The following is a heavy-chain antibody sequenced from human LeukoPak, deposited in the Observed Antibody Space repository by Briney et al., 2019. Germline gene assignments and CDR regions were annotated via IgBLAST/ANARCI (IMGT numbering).Heavy chain of an antibody. CDR1: GYTFSSYA. J-gene: IGHJ6*02. D-gene: IGHD3-22*01. V-gene: IGHV3-23*01. CDR3: AKVHYYDSSGYYYYYYGMDV. Sequence: SCKASGYTFSSYAMNWVRQAPGKGLEWVSGISGGGGSTYYADSVKGRFTISRDNSKNTLYLQMNSLRAEDTAVYYCAKVHYYDSSGYYYYYYGMDVWGQGTTVTVSS. CDR2: ISGGGGST.